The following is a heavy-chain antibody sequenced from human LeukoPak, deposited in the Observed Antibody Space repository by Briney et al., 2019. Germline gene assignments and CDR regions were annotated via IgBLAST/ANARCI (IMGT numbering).Heavy chain of an antibody. J-gene: IGHJ4*02. Sequence: GGSLRLSCAASGFTFSSYGMHWVRQAPGKGLEWVAFIRYDGTNKYYADSVKGRFTISRDNSKNTLYLRMNSLRAEDTAVYYCAKVWYSSGLGGFWDYWGQGTLVTVSS. V-gene: IGHV3-30*02. CDR2: IRYDGTNK. CDR3: AKVWYSSGLGGFWDY. D-gene: IGHD6-19*01. CDR1: GFTFSSYG.